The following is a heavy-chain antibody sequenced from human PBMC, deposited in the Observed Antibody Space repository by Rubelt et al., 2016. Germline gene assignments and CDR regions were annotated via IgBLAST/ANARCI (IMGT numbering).Heavy chain of an antibody. Sequence: QLQLQESGPGLVKPSETLSLTCTVSGASISSSTTYYWGWIRQPPGKGLEWIGSIYYSGITYYNPSLTSRVTISVDTSKNQFSLKLSSVTAADTAVYYCARVNIVVVPSANFDYWGQGTLVTVSS. CDR3: ARVNIVVVPSANFDY. D-gene: IGHD2-2*01. CDR1: GASISSSTTYY. J-gene: IGHJ4*02. V-gene: IGHV4-39*07. CDR2: IYYSGIT.